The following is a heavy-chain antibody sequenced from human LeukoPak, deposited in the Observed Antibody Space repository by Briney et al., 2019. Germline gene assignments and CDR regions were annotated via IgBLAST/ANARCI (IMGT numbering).Heavy chain of an antibody. CDR3: ARDGGWYQLLWWFDP. D-gene: IGHD2-2*01. CDR1: GYTFTGYY. CDR2: INPNSGAT. J-gene: IGHJ5*02. V-gene: IGHV1-2*02. Sequence: ASVKVSCKASGYTFTGYYMHWVRQAPGRGLEWMGWINPNSGATKYAQKFQGRVTMTRGTSISTAYMEVSRLRFDDTAVYYCARDGGWYQLLWWFDPWGQGTLVTVSS.